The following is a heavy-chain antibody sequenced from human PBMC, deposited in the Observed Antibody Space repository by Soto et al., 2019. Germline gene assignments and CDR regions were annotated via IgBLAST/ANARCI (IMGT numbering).Heavy chain of an antibody. D-gene: IGHD5-18*01. CDR1: GFTFSNYA. CDR3: ARDFYASFVDTAMVFGY. CDR2: ISYDGSNK. J-gene: IGHJ4*02. Sequence: QVQLVESGGGVVQPGRSLRLSYAASGFTFSNYAMHWVRQAPGKGLEWVAVISYDGSNKYYADSVKGRFTISRVNSKNTLYLQMNSLRAEDTAVYYCARDFYASFVDTAMVFGYWGQGTLVTVSS. V-gene: IGHV3-30-3*01.